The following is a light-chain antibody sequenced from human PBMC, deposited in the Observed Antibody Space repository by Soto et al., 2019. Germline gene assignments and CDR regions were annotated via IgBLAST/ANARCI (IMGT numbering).Light chain of an antibody. Sequence: QSVLTQPASVSGSPGQSITILCTGTSSDVGGHNHVSWYQQHPGKAPKLMIYEVSNRPSGVSTRFSGSKSGNTASLTISGLQAEDEADYYCSSYSGSSTTVLFGGGTKLTVL. CDR3: SSYSGSSTTVL. V-gene: IGLV2-14*01. CDR2: EVS. CDR1: SSDVGGHNH. J-gene: IGLJ2*01.